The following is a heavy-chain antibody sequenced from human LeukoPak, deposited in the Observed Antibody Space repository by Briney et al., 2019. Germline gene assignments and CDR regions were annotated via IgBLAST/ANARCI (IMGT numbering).Heavy chain of an antibody. CDR1: GFTFSSYA. D-gene: IGHD1-7*01. CDR3: AREKTGTTEAILDY. Sequence: PGRSLRLSCAASGFTFSSYAMHWVRQAPGKGLEWVAVISYDGSNKYYADSVKGRFTISRDNSKNTLYLQMNSLRAEDTAVYYCAREKTGTTEAILDYWGQGTLVTVSS. CDR2: ISYDGSNK. V-gene: IGHV3-30-3*01. J-gene: IGHJ4*02.